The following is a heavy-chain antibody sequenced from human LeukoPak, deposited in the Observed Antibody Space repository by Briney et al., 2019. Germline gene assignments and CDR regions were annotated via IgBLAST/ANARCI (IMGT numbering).Heavy chain of an antibody. Sequence: GGSLRLSCAASGFTFSSYGMHWVRQAPGKGLEWVAVIWYDGSNKYYADSVKGRFTISRDNSKNTLYLQMNSLRAEDTDVYYCARAMTTVTTFLGYWGQGTLVTVSS. D-gene: IGHD4-11*01. J-gene: IGHJ4*02. V-gene: IGHV3-33*01. CDR1: GFTFSSYG. CDR3: ARAMTTVTTFLGY. CDR2: IWYDGSNK.